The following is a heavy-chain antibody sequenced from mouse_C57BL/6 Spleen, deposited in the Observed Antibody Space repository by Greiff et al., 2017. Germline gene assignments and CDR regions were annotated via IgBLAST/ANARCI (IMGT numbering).Heavy chain of an antibody. CDR3: TREEEYDGYFDD. Sequence: QVQLQQSGAELVRPGASVTLSCTASGYTFTDYEMHWVKQTPVHGLEWIGAIDPETGGTAYKPKFKGKAILTADKSSSTAYMELRSLTSEDSAVYYCTREEEYDGYFDDWGQGATLTVSS. CDR1: GYTFTDYE. J-gene: IGHJ2*01. CDR2: IDPETGGT. D-gene: IGHD2-10*02. V-gene: IGHV1-15*01.